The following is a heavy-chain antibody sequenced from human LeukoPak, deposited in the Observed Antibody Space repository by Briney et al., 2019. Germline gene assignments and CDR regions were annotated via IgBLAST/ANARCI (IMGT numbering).Heavy chain of an antibody. J-gene: IGHJ6*04. CDR3: TRDDVDIVATVGVYYGMDV. CDR2: IRSKAYGETT. Sequence: PGGSLRLSCAASGFTFSNYAMSWVRQAPGKGLEWVGFIRSKAYGETTEYAASVKGRFTISRDDSKSIAYLQMNSLKTEDTALYYCTRDDVDIVATVGVYYGMDVWGKGTTVTVSS. V-gene: IGHV3-49*04. D-gene: IGHD5-12*01. CDR1: GFTFSNYA.